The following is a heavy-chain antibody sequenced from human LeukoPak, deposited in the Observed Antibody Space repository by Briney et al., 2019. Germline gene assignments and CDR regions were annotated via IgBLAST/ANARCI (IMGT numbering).Heavy chain of an antibody. Sequence: GGSLRLSCAASGFTFDDYAVHWVRQAPGKGLEWVSGINWNSGSKHYADSVKGRFTISRDNAKISLYLQMNSLRAEDTALYYCAKDFSSGYYYFDYWGQGTLVTVSS. CDR3: AKDFSSGYYYFDY. J-gene: IGHJ4*02. CDR2: INWNSGSK. V-gene: IGHV3-9*01. D-gene: IGHD3-22*01. CDR1: GFTFDDYA.